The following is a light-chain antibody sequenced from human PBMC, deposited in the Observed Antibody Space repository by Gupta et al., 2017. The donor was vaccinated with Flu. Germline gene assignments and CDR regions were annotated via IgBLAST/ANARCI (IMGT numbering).Light chain of an antibody. CDR3: QSTVNGDTWE. CDR1: TFPRQY. Sequence: SAELTQPPSVSVSPGQTARITCSGDTFPRQYASWYQQRPGQAPVLLIYKDTERPSGIPERFSGSSSGTNVTLTSSGDQAEDEADYYCQSTVNGDTWEFGGGTNLNVL. J-gene: IGLJ3*02. V-gene: IGLV3-25*03. CDR2: KDT.